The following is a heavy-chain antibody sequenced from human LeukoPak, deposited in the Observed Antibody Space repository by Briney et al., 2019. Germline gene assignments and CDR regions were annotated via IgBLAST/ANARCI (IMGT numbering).Heavy chain of an antibody. J-gene: IGHJ4*02. CDR2: ISASGGST. CDR3: ARDLSYGDYVWDY. V-gene: IGHV3-23*01. Sequence: PGGSLRLSCAASGFTFSSYAMSWVRQAPGKGLEWVSGISASGGSTYHADSVKGRFTISRDNSKNTVYLQMNSLRAEDTAAYYCARDLSYGDYVWDYWGQGTLVTVSS. CDR1: GFTFSSYA. D-gene: IGHD4-17*01.